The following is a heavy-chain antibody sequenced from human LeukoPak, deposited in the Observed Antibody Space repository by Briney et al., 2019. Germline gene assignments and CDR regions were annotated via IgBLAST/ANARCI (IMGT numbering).Heavy chain of an antibody. Sequence: ASVKVSCKASGYTFTGYYMHWVRQAPGQGLEWMGWINPNSGGTNYAQKFQGRVTMTRDTSISTAYMELSRLRSDDTAVYYCARDHGRDIVVVPAAMHYWGQGTLVTVSP. V-gene: IGHV1-2*02. CDR2: INPNSGGT. CDR1: GYTFTGYY. J-gene: IGHJ4*02. CDR3: ARDHGRDIVVVPAAMHY. D-gene: IGHD2-2*01.